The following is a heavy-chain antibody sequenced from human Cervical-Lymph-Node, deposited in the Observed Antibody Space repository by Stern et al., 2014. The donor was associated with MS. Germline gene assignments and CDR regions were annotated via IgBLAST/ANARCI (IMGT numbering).Heavy chain of an antibody. CDR2: IIPLFGTA. V-gene: IGHV1-69*01. CDR3: ARELSQVLVY. CDR1: GGTFSSST. J-gene: IGHJ4*02. Sequence: VQLVESGAEVKKPGSSVKVSCKASGGTFSSSTLSWVRQAPGQGLEWMGGIIPLFGTAKYAQKFQGRVTITADESTSTAYMELSSLRSEDTAVYYCARELSQVLVYWGQGTLVTVSS.